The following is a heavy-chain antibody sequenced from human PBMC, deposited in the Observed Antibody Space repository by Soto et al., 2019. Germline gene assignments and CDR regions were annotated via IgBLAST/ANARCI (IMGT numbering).Heavy chain of an antibody. V-gene: IGHV4-59*08. Sequence: SQTLSQTCTASAVSIGSYYWSCIRQPPGKGLEWIGYIYYSASTNYSPPLKNRVTISVDTSKNQFSLNLSSVTAADTAVYYCAGHLPYCGGDCYSLDYWGQGTLLTVS. D-gene: IGHD2-21*02. CDR1: AVSIGSYY. CDR2: IYYSAST. J-gene: IGHJ4*02. CDR3: AGHLPYCGGDCYSLDY.